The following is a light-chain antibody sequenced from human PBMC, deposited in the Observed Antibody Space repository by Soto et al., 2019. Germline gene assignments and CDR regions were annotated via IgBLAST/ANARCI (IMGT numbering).Light chain of an antibody. CDR3: QSYDGNRSSVV. CDR2: GNI. V-gene: IGLV1-40*01. CDR1: SSNIGAHYD. Sequence: QSVLTQPPSVSGAPGQRVTISCTGTSSNIGAHYDVHWYQQLPGTAPKLLIYGNINRPSGVPDRLSASKSGTSASLPITGLQADDEADYYYQSYDGNRSSVVFGGGTKLTVL. J-gene: IGLJ2*01.